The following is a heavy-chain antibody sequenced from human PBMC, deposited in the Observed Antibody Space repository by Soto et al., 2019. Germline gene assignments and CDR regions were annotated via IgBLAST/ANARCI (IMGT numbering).Heavy chain of an antibody. V-gene: IGHV3-30*18. Sequence: GGSLRLSCAASGFTFSSYGMHWVRQAPGKGLEWVAVISYDGSNKYYADSVKGRFTISRDNSKNTLYLQMNSLRAEDTAVYYCAKGAHIVGATDAFDIWGQGTMVTVSS. CDR2: ISYDGSNK. D-gene: IGHD1-26*01. J-gene: IGHJ3*02. CDR1: GFTFSSYG. CDR3: AKGAHIVGATDAFDI.